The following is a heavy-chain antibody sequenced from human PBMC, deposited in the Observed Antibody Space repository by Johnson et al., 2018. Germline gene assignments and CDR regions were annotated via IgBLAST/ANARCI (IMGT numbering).Heavy chain of an antibody. CDR3: ARNRVYYYGSGPDYYYYYMDV. CDR1: GFTFSSYG. J-gene: IGHJ6*03. Sequence: QVQLVESGGGVVQPGRSLRLSCAASGFTFSSYGMHWVRQAPGKGLEWGAVISYDGSNKYYADSVKGRFTISRDNSKNTLYLKMNSLRPEDTAVYYCARNRVYYYGSGPDYYYYYMDVWGKGTTVTVSS. CDR2: ISYDGSNK. D-gene: IGHD3-10*01. V-gene: IGHV3-30*03.